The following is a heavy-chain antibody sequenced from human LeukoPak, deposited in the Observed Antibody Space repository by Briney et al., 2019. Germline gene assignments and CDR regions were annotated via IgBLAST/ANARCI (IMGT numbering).Heavy chain of an antibody. Sequence: SETLSLTCAGYGGSFSGYYWSWIRQPPGKGLEWIGEINHSGSTNYNPSLKSRVTISVDTSKNQFSLKLSSVTAADTAVYYCARLSSTVTLDYWGQGTLVTVSS. J-gene: IGHJ4*02. V-gene: IGHV4-34*01. CDR2: INHSGST. D-gene: IGHD4-17*01. CDR1: GGSFSGYY. CDR3: ARLSSTVTLDY.